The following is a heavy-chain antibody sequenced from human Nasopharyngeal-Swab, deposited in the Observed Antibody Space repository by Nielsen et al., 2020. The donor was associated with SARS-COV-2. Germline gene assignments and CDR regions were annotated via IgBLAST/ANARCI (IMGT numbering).Heavy chain of an antibody. CDR1: GGSISSYY. CDR2: IYYSGST. V-gene: IGHV4-59*01. Sequence: SETLSLTCTVSGGSISSYYWSWIRQPPGKGLEWIGYIYYSGSTNYNPSLKSRVTISVDTSKNQFSLKLSSVTAADTAVCYCARSKAAHNWFDPWGQGTLVTVSS. J-gene: IGHJ5*02. CDR3: ARSKAAHNWFDP. D-gene: IGHD6-6*01.